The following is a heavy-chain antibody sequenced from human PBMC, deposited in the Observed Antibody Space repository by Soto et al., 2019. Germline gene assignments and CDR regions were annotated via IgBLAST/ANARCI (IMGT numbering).Heavy chain of an antibody. CDR2: IKQDGSEK. Sequence: GGSLRLSCAASGFTFSSYWMSWVRQAPGKGQEWVANIKQDGSEKYYVDSVKGRFTISRDNAKNSLYLQMNSLRAEDTAVYYCAIVNRIGVAGFYDYWGQATLVTVSS. J-gene: IGHJ4*02. CDR3: AIVNRIGVAGFYDY. V-gene: IGHV3-7*01. CDR1: GFTFSSYW. D-gene: IGHD6-19*01.